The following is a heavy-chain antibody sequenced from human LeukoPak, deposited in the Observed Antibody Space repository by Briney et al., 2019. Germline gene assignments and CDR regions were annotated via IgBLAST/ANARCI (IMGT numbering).Heavy chain of an antibody. CDR2: ISDSGGST. J-gene: IGHJ4*02. V-gene: IGHV3-23*01. CDR3: AKVSESNYDILTGYYTPYYFDY. D-gene: IGHD3-9*01. CDR1: GFTFSISA. Sequence: GRSLGLSCAASGFTFSISAMSWVRQAPGKGLEWVSGISDSGGSTFYADSVKGRFTISRDNSKNILYLQMNSLRADDTAVYYCAKVSESNYDILTGYYTPYYFDYWGQGTLVTVSS.